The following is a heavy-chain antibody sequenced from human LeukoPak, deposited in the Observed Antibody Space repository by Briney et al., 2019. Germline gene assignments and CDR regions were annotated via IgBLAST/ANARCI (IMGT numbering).Heavy chain of an antibody. CDR1: GGSISSGSYY. CDR3: ARSITIFGVVTDYFDY. J-gene: IGHJ4*02. Sequence: SETLSLTCTVSGGSISSGSYYWSWIRQPAGKGLEWIGRIYTSGSTNYNPSLKSRVTISVDTSKNQFSLKLSSVTAADTAVYYCARSITIFGVVTDYFDYWGQGTPVTVSS. V-gene: IGHV4-61*02. D-gene: IGHD3-3*01. CDR2: IYTSGST.